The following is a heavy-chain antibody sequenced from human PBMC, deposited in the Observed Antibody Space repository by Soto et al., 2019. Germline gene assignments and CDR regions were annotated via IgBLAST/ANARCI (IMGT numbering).Heavy chain of an antibody. D-gene: IGHD2-21*02. CDR1: ADTFSSYI. CDR3: ARRRYCGYDCYHKHYYGMDV. Sequence: QVQLVQSGAEVKKPGSSVRVSCRSSADTFSSYIVNWLRLATGRGLAWVGRVIPVLTTTDYAQNFRGRVTISADRATNTVYLDLSSLRSDDTAVYYCARRRYCGYDCYHKHYYGMDVWGQGSLVTVAS. V-gene: IGHV1-69*08. CDR2: VIPVLTTT. J-gene: IGHJ6*02.